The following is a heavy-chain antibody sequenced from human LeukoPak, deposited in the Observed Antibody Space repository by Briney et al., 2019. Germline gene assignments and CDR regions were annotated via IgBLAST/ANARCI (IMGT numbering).Heavy chain of an antibody. CDR2: IYTTGMT. J-gene: IGHJ5*02. V-gene: IGHV4-4*07. CDR3: AREGIAAAGTTSDWFDP. D-gene: IGHD6-13*01. CDR1: GGSINSYW. Sequence: KASETLSLTCSVSGGSINSYWWSWIRQPAGKGLEFIGRIYTTGMTNYNPSLKSRVSMSVDTSKNQFSLKLSSVTAADTAVYYCAREGIAAAGTTSDWFDPWGQGTLVTVSS.